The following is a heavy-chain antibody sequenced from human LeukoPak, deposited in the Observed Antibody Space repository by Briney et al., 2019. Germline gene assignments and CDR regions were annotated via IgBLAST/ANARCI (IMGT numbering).Heavy chain of an antibody. V-gene: IGHV3-7*01. CDR3: ARDSRGYDFWSGYIGGAFDI. J-gene: IGHJ3*02. Sequence: GGSLRLSCAASGFTFSSYSMNWVRQAPGKGLEWVANIKQDGSEKYYVDSVKGRFTISRDNAKNSLHLQMNSLRAEDTAVYYCARDSRGYDFWSGYIGGAFDIWGQGTMVTVSS. CDR2: IKQDGSEK. CDR1: GFTFSSYS. D-gene: IGHD3-3*01.